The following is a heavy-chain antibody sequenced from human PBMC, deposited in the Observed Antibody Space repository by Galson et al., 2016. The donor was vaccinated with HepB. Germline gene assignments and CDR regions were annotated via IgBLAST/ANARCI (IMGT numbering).Heavy chain of an antibody. CDR3: QLEAFNYYGMDV. CDR1: GGSISTSNYY. D-gene: IGHD1-1*01. V-gene: IGHV4-39*01. CDR2: VYYSGTT. Sequence: SETLSLTCTVSGGSISTSNYYWAWIRQTPGKGLEWIGSVYYSGTTYPNPSLKRRVTLSVDTSKNQFSLNLASVTAADTAVYYCQLEAFNYYGMDVWGQGTTVTVSS. J-gene: IGHJ6*02.